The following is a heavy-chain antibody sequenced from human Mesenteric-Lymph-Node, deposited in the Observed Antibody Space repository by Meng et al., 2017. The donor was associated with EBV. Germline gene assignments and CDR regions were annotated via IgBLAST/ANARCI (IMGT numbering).Heavy chain of an antibody. CDR3: ANPLYYDVLTGYQDY. Sequence: VQLLESGGGLVQPGGSLRLSCAASGFTFSSYAMTWVRQAPGKGLEWVSTISGSGARTYYADSVKGRFTISRDNSKNTLYLQMNSLRAEDTAVYYCANPLYYDVLTGYQDYWGQGTLVTVSS. D-gene: IGHD3-9*01. J-gene: IGHJ4*02. V-gene: IGHV3-23*01. CDR2: ISGSGART. CDR1: GFTFSSYA.